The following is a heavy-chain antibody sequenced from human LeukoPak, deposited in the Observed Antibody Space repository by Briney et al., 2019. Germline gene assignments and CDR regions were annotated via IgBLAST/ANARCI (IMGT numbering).Heavy chain of an antibody. J-gene: IGHJ4*02. Sequence: GGSLRLSCSASGFTFSSYAMTWVRQAPGKGLEWVSYISSTGSAIYYADSVKGRFTISRDNAKNSLYLQMNSLRAEDTAVYYCASSVVAAPSFDYWGQGTLVTVSS. CDR1: GFTFSSYA. V-gene: IGHV3-48*03. CDR3: ASSVVAAPSFDY. CDR2: ISSTGSAI. D-gene: IGHD2-15*01.